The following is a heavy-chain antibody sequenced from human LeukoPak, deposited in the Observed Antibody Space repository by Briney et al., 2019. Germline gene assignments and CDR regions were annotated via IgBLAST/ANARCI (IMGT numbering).Heavy chain of an antibody. D-gene: IGHD3-22*01. CDR1: GFTFSNYW. J-gene: IGHJ5*02. V-gene: IGHV3-74*01. CDR3: ARDLGQYYDTSDNWFDP. Sequence: PGGSLRLSCAASGFTFSNYWMHWVRQAPGKGLVWVSRINSDGINTSYADSVKGRFTISRDNAKNTLNLQMNSLRAEDTAVYYCARDLGQYYDTSDNWFDPWGQGTLVTVYS. CDR2: INSDGINT.